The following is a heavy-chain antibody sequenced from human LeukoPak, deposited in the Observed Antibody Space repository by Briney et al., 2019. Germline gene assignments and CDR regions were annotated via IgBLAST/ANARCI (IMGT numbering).Heavy chain of an antibody. J-gene: IGHJ4*02. CDR2: IYYSGST. CDR3: ARGLGSGNYYVGFDY. Sequence: SETLSLTCTVSGGSISSYYWSWIRQPPGKGREWVGYIYYSGSTNYNPSLKSRVTISVDTSKNQFSLKLSSVTAADTAVYYCARGLGSGNYYVGFDYWGQGTLVTVSS. CDR1: GGSISSYY. V-gene: IGHV4-59*01. D-gene: IGHD1-26*01.